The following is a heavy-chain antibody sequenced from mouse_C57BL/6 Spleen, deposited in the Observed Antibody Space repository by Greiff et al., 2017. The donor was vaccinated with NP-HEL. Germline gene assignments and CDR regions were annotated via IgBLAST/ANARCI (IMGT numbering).Heavy chain of an antibody. CDR3: AGSSGYWFAY. CDR1: GYTFTSYW. D-gene: IGHD3-2*02. Sequence: QVQLQQPGAELVKPGASVKLSCKASGYTFTSYWMHWVKQRPGQGLEWIGMIHPNSGSTNYNEKFKSKATLTVDKSSSTAYMQLSSLTAEDSAVYFCAGSSGYWFAYWGQGTLVTVSA. V-gene: IGHV1-64*01. J-gene: IGHJ3*01. CDR2: IHPNSGST.